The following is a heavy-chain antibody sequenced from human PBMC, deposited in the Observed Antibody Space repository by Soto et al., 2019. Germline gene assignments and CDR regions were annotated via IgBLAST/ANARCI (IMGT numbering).Heavy chain of an antibody. D-gene: IGHD2-2*01. CDR3: ARDSGYCSSTSCPPDY. Sequence: LSLTCTVSGGSISSYYWSWIRQPPGKGLEWIGYIYYSGSTNYNPSLKSRVTISVDTSKNQFSLKLSSVTAADTAVYYCARDSGYCSSTSCPPDYWGQGTLVTVSS. J-gene: IGHJ4*02. V-gene: IGHV4-59*01. CDR1: GGSISSYY. CDR2: IYYSGST.